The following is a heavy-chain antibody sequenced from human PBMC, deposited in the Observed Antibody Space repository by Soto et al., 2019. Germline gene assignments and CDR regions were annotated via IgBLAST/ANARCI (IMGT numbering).Heavy chain of an antibody. D-gene: IGHD2-2*01. CDR3: ARDRAQGEVIYNQYAMDV. J-gene: IGHJ6*02. CDR1: GFALNRYG. CDR2: VSGYTGNT. V-gene: IGHV1-18*01. Sequence: GASVKVSCKADGFALNRYGVSWVRQAPGQGPEWMGWVSGYTGNTDYAKKFQGRVTMTTDRSTSTAYLEVRSLRSDDTAVYFCARDRAQGEVIYNQYAMDVWGQGTRVTVSS.